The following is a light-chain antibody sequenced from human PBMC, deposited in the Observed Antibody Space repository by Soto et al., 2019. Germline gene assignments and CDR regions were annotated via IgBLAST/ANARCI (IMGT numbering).Light chain of an antibody. J-gene: IGKJ1*01. Sequence: EIVMTQSPATLSVSPGERATLSCRASQSVSSNLAWYQKKPGQAPRLLIYGASTRATGIPARVSGSWSGTEFTLTISSLQSEDFAVYYWQQYNNWWTFGQGTRVEIK. CDR2: GAS. V-gene: IGKV3-15*01. CDR1: QSVSSN. CDR3: QQYNNWWT.